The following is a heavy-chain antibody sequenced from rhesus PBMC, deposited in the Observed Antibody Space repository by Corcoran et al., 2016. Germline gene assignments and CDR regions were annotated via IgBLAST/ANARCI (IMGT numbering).Heavy chain of an antibody. D-gene: IGHD5-12*01. CDR2: ITYSGST. V-gene: IGHV4-122*02. CDR3: ARDWGGYSYSYLDY. CDR1: GYSISGYY. J-gene: IGHJ4*01. Sequence: QVQLQESGPGLVKPSETLSLTCAVSGYSISGYYWSWIRQAPGKGLEWIGYITYSGSTSYNPARKSRLAISRDTSKHQFALKLSSVTAADTAVYYCARDWGGYSYSYLDYLGQGVLVTVSS.